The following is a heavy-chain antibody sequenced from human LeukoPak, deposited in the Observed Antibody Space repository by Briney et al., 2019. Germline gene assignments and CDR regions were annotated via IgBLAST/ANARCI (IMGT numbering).Heavy chain of an antibody. CDR1: GFTFSSYS. D-gene: IGHD3-10*01. J-gene: IGHJ4*02. CDR3: AKVPYGSGTRGGFDY. V-gene: IGHV3-48*04. Sequence: GGSLRLSCAASGFTFSSYSMNWVRQAPGKGLEWVSYISSSGSTIYYADSVKGRFTISRDNAKNSLYLQMNSLRAEDTAVYYCAKVPYGSGTRGGFDYWGQGTLVTVSS. CDR2: ISSSGSTI.